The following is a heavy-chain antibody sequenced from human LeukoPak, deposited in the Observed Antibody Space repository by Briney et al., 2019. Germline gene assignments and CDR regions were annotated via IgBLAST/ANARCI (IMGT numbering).Heavy chain of an antibody. CDR1: GFTFSSYT. D-gene: IGHD7-27*01. V-gene: IGHV3-23*01. J-gene: IGHJ4*02. Sequence: PGGSLRLSCAASGFTFSSYTMSWVRQAPGKGLEWVSTITTSDGNTYYADSVKGRFTVSRDNSKNTLFLQMNSLRAEDTAVYYCAKDGGLWVSAHWGDSWGRGTLATVSS. CDR3: AKDGGLWVSAHWGDS. CDR2: ITTSDGNT.